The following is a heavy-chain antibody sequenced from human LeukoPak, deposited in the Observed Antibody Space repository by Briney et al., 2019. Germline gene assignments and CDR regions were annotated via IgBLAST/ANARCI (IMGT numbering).Heavy chain of an antibody. D-gene: IGHD6-19*01. CDR3: ASSEYSSGWGPN. CDR1: GFTFSSYS. V-gene: IGHV3-21*01. CDR2: ISSSSSYI. Sequence: GGSLRLSCAASGFTFSSYSMNWVRQAPGKGLEWVSSISSSSSYIYYADSVKGRFTISRDNAKNSLYLQMNSLRAEDTAVYCCASSEYSSGWGPNWGQGTLVTVSS. J-gene: IGHJ4*02.